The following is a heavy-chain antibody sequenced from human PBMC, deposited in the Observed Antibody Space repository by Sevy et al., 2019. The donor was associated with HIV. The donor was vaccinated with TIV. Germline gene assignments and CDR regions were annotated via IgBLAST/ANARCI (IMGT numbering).Heavy chain of an antibody. CDR1: GFTFSSYG. Sequence: GGSLRLSCAASGFTFSSYGMHWVRQAPGKGLEWVAVISYDGSNKYYADSVKGRFTISRDNSKNTLYLQMNSLRAEDTAVYYCAKQFLTTVVTPGDYWGQGTLVTVSS. J-gene: IGHJ4*02. D-gene: IGHD4-17*01. V-gene: IGHV3-30*18. CDR2: ISYDGSNK. CDR3: AKQFLTTVVTPGDY.